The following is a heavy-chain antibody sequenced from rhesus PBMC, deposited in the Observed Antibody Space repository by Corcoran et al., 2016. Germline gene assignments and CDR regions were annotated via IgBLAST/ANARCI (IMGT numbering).Heavy chain of an antibody. Sequence: EVQLVETGGGLVQPGGSLKLSCAASGFTFSSYGMSWVRPAHRKGLEGVSAINSGGGSTYYADSVKGRFTISRDNSKNTLSLQMNSLRAEDTAVYYCAKYPAITRRSGGFDYWGQGVLVTVSS. CDR3: AKYPAITRRSGGFDY. J-gene: IGHJ4*01. CDR1: GFTFSSYG. CDR2: INSGGGST. V-gene: IGHV3S5*01. D-gene: IGHD3-9*01.